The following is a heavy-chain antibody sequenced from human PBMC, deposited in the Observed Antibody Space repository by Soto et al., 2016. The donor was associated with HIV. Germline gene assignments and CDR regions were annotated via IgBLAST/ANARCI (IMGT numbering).Heavy chain of an antibody. Sequence: EVQLVESGGGLVQPGGSLRLSCAASGFTFSSYDMHWVRQATGKGLEWVSAIGTAGDTYYPGSVKGRFTISRENAKNSLYLQMNSLRAGDTAVYYCARTVTVYDAFDIWGQGTMVTVSS. D-gene: IGHD2-21*02. CDR1: GFTFSSYD. CDR3: ARTVTVYDAFDI. J-gene: IGHJ3*02. CDR2: IGTAGDT. V-gene: IGHV3-13*04.